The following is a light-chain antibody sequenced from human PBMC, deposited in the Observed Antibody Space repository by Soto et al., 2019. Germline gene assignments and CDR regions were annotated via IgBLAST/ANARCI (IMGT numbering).Light chain of an antibody. J-gene: IGKJ1*01. CDR3: QQSYTTPPA. CDR1: QSVSIY. CDR2: TTS. V-gene: IGKV1-39*01. Sequence: DIQMTQSPSSLSASVGDRVTITCRASQSVSIYLNWYQQKPGKAPKLLIYTTSSLQSEVPSRFSGSGSGTDFTVTISSLQPEDFATYYCQQSYTTPPAFGQGTKVEVK.